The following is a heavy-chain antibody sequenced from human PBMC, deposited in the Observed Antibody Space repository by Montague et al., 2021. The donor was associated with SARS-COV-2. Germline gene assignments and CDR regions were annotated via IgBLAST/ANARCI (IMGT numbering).Heavy chain of an antibody. Sequence: CAISGDSVSSKSAAWNWIRQSPSRGLEWLGRTYYRSQWYEDYAVSVKGRITIKPDTSKNQFSLHLESVSPDDTALYYCARGAYHDLYYYYHGMDVRGRGTTVSVSS. D-gene: IGHD2-2*01. V-gene: IGHV6-1*01. CDR3: ARGAYHDLYYYYHGMDV. CDR2: TYYRSQWYE. CDR1: GDSVSSKSAA. J-gene: IGHJ6*02.